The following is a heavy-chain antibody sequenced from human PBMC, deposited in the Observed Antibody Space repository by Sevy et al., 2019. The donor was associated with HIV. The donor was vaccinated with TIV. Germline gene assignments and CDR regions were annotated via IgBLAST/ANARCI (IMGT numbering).Heavy chain of an antibody. CDR2: IYYSGST. J-gene: IGHJ4*02. CDR3: ARQKKYSSSSFDY. V-gene: IGHV4-39*01. D-gene: IGHD6-6*01. CDR1: GGSISSSSYY. Sequence: SETLSLTCTVSGGSISSSSYYWGWIRQPPGKGLEWIGSIYYSGSTYYNPSLKSRVTIPVDTSKNQFSLKLSSVTAADTAVYYCARQKKYSSSSFDYWGQGTLVTVSS.